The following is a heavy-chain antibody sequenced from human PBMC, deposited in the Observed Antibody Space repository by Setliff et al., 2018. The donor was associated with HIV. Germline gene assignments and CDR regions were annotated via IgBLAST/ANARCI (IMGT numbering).Heavy chain of an antibody. J-gene: IGHJ4*02. CDR1: GYTFTSHY. V-gene: IGHV1-46*01. D-gene: IGHD4-17*01. CDR2: INPNGGST. CDR3: ARDPAYGDYGYYFDY. Sequence: ASVKVSCKASGYTFTSHYIHWVRQAPGQGLEWMGIINPNGGSTTYAQKFQGRVTMTRDTSTSTAYLELGSLRSDDTAVYYCARDPAYGDYGYYFDYWGQGTLVTVSS.